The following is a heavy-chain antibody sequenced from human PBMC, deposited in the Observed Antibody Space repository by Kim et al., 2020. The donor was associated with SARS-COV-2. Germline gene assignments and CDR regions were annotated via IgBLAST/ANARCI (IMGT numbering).Heavy chain of an antibody. CDR2: T. J-gene: IGHJ4*02. D-gene: IGHD6-13*01. Sequence: TYYNPSLKSRVTISVDTSKNQFSLKLSSVTAADTAVYYCARLHWTGYSSSWGQGTLVTVSS. V-gene: IGHV4-39*01. CDR3: ARLHWTGYSSS.